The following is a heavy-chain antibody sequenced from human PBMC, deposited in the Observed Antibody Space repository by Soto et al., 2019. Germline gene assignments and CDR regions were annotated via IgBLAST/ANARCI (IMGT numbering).Heavy chain of an antibody. J-gene: IGHJ6*02. V-gene: IGHV1-18*04. D-gene: IGHD3-10*01. Sequence: ASVKVSCKASGYTFTSYGISWVRQAPGQGLEWMGWISAYNGNTNYAQKLQGRVTMTTDTSTSTAYMELRSLRSDDTAVYYCARGNKYYPYYYGMDVWGQGTTVTVSS. CDR3: ARGNKYYPYYYGMDV. CDR1: GYTFTSYG. CDR2: ISAYNGNT.